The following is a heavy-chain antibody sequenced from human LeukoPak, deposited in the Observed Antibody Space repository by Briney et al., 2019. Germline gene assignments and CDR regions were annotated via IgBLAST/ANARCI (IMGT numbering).Heavy chain of an antibody. CDR3: AKDKGGYGAYGPFDY. CDR1: GFTFDDYA. D-gene: IGHD4-17*01. CDR2: ISWNSGSI. V-gene: IGHV3-9*01. Sequence: GGSLRLSCAASGFTFDDYAMHWVRQAPGKGLEWVSGISWNSGSIGYADSVKGRFTISRDNAKNSLYLQMNSLRAEDTALYYCAKDKGGYGAYGPFDYWGQGTLVTVSS. J-gene: IGHJ4*02.